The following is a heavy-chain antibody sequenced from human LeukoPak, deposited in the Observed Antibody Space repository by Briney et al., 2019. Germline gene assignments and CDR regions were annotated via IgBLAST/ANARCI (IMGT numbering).Heavy chain of an antibody. Sequence: GGSLRLSCAASGFTFSSYAMSWVRQAPGKGLEWVSAISGSGGSTYYADSVKGRFTISRDNSKNTLYLQMNSLRAEDTAVYYCARDRRFGVYWYFDLWGRGTLVTVSS. CDR3: ARDRRFGVYWYFDL. CDR1: GFTFSSYA. D-gene: IGHD3-16*01. CDR2: ISGSGGST. J-gene: IGHJ2*01. V-gene: IGHV3-23*01.